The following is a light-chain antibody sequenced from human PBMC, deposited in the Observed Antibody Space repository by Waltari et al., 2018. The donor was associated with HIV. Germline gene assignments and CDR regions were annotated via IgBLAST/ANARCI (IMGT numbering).Light chain of an antibody. CDR1: TSNIGEQF. Sequence: QSVLTQPPAVSAAPGQKVTIPCPGTTSNIGEQFVSWYQKLPGTAPKLLICDNHKRPSGVSDRFSASKAATSATLDITGLHTGDEAEYYCGTWDTSLNAGVFGVGTKVSVL. J-gene: IGLJ2*01. V-gene: IGLV1-51*01. CDR2: DNH. CDR3: GTWDTSLNAGV.